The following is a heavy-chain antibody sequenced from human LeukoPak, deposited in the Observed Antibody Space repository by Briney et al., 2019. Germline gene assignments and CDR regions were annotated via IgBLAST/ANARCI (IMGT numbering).Heavy chain of an antibody. D-gene: IGHD2-21*01. J-gene: IGHJ6*04. Sequence: GGSLRLSCAASGFTFSSYAMTWVRQAPGKGLEWVSAVSDSGTRTFYADSVKGRFAISRDNSRNTLFLQMNSLRADDTAVYYCARPGWGGNCYYRMDVWGKGTTVTVSS. CDR1: GFTFSSYA. V-gene: IGHV3-23*01. CDR3: ARPGWGGNCYYRMDV. CDR2: VSDSGTRT.